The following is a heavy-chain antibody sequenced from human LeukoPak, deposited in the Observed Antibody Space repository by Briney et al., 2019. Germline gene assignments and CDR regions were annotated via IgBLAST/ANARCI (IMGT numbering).Heavy chain of an antibody. D-gene: IGHD3-9*01. CDR2: INHSGST. CDR3: ARGVFRTLRYFDWLFNWFDP. J-gene: IGHJ5*02. V-gene: IGHV4-34*01. CDR1: GGSFSGYY. Sequence: SETLSLTCAVYGGSFSGYYWSWIRQPPGKGLEWIGEINHSGSTNYNPSLKSRVTTSVDTSKNQFSLKLSSVTAADTAVYYCARGVFRTLRYFDWLFNWFDPWGQGTLVTVSS.